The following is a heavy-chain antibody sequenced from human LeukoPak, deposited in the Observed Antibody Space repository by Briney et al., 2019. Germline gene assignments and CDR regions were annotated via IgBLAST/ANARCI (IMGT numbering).Heavy chain of an antibody. Sequence: ASVRVSCKASGYTFTSYGISWVRQAPGQGLEWMGWINPNSGGTNYAQKFQGWVTMTRDTSISTAYMELSRLRSDDTAVYYCARGWLSSYGMDVWGQGTTVTVSS. CDR2: INPNSGGT. D-gene: IGHD3-22*01. CDR1: GYTFTSYG. V-gene: IGHV1-2*04. CDR3: ARGWLSSYGMDV. J-gene: IGHJ6*02.